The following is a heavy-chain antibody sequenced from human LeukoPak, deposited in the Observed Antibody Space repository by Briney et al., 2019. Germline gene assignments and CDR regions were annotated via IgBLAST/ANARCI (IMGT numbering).Heavy chain of an antibody. CDR1: GFSFTSYW. CDR3: ARFWTGYSDY. V-gene: IGHV5-51*01. CDR2: IYPADSDT. Sequence: GESLKISCKGSGFSFTSYWFGRVRQMPGKGLEWMGLIYPADSDTRYSPSFQGQVTISADRSISTAYLQWSSLKASDTAMYYCARFWTGYSDYWGQGTLVTVSS. J-gene: IGHJ4*02. D-gene: IGHD3/OR15-3a*01.